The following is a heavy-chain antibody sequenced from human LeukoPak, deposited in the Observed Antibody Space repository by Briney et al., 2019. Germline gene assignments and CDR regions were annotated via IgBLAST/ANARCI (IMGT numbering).Heavy chain of an antibody. CDR1: GFTFSSYW. V-gene: IGHV3-74*01. Sequence: GGSLRLSCAASGFTFSSYWMHWVRQAPGKGLVWVSRINGDGGSTSYADSVKGRFTISRDNAKNTLYLQMNSLRAEDTAVYYCASPRYSYGVPTDYWGQGTLVTVSS. CDR2: INGDGGST. J-gene: IGHJ4*02. D-gene: IGHD5-24*01. CDR3: ASPRYSYGVPTDY.